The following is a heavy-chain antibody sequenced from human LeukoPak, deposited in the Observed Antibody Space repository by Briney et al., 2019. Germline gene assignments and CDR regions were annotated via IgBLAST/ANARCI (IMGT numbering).Heavy chain of an antibody. V-gene: IGHV1-69*02. J-gene: IGHJ4*02. CDR1: GGTFSSYT. CDR3: ARALVTIWSGYLNN. Sequence: SVKVSCKASGGTFSSYTISWVRQAPGQGLEWMGRIIPILGIANYAQKFRGRVTITADKSTSTAYMELSSLRSEDTAVYYCARALVTIWSGYLNNWGQGTLVTVSS. CDR2: IIPILGIA. D-gene: IGHD3-3*01.